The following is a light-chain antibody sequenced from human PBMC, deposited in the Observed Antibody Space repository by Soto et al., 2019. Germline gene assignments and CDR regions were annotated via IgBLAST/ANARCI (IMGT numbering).Light chain of an antibody. CDR1: QSVSYH. J-gene: IGKJ4*01. CDR2: DAS. Sequence: IVMKQTPATLYGSPGGRVTLSCRASQSVSYHVAWYQQKPGQTPRLVIYDASTRASGSPARVSGTRSGTEFSLTVSSLQSEDFGIYYCQQYNSGLTFGGGTRVDIK. V-gene: IGKV3-15*01. CDR3: QQYNSGLT.